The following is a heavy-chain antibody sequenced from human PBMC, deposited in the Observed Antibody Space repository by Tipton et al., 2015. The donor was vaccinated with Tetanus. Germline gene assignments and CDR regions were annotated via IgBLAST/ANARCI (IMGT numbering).Heavy chain of an antibody. J-gene: IGHJ4*02. CDR1: GFTFSSYW. CDR3: ARELVDYYGSGSYGFDY. Sequence: SLRLSCAASGFTFSSYWMSWVRQAPGKGLEWVANIKQDGSEKYYVDSGKGRFTISRDNAKNSLYLQMNSLRAEDTAVYYCARELVDYYGSGSYGFDYWGQGTLVTASS. CDR2: IKQDGSEK. D-gene: IGHD3-10*01. V-gene: IGHV3-7*05.